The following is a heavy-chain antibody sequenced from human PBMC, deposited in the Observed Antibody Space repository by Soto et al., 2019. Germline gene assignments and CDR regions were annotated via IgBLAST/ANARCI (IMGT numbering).Heavy chain of an antibody. D-gene: IGHD6-19*01. Sequence: EVQLVESGGGLVQPGGSLRLSCAASGFTFSSYAMHWVRQAPGKGLEYVSTISSNGGSTYYANSVKGSFTISRDNSKNTLYLQMGSLRAEDMAVYYCAREGGDSSGWYGGYYFDYWGQGTLVTVSS. CDR3: AREGGDSSGWYGGYYFDY. J-gene: IGHJ4*02. CDR2: ISSNGGST. V-gene: IGHV3-64*01. CDR1: GFTFSSYA.